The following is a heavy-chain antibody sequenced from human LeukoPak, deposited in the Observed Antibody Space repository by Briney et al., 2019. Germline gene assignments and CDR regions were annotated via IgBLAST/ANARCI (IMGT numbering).Heavy chain of an antibody. Sequence: GGSLRLSCAASEFTFSIYWMHWVRQAPGEGLVWVSYISNDGTISNYADSVKGRFTISRDNAQNMLYLQMNSLRVEDTAVYYCAKDHGGSSWCFDYWGQGTLVTVSS. CDR2: ISNDGTIS. J-gene: IGHJ4*02. CDR1: EFTFSIYW. CDR3: AKDHGGSSWCFDY. V-gene: IGHV3-74*01. D-gene: IGHD6-13*01.